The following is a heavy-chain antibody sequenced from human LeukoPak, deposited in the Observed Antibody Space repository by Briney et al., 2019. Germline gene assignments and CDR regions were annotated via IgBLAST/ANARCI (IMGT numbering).Heavy chain of an antibody. Sequence: KASETLSLTCTVSGGSISSYYWSWIRQPPGKGLEWIGYIYYSGSTNYNPSLKSRVTISVDTSKNQFSPKLSSVTAADTAVYYCARVNRGAYSIDYWGQGTLVTVSS. D-gene: IGHD2-15*01. V-gene: IGHV4-59*01. J-gene: IGHJ4*02. CDR3: ARVNRGAYSIDY. CDR1: GGSISSYY. CDR2: IYYSGST.